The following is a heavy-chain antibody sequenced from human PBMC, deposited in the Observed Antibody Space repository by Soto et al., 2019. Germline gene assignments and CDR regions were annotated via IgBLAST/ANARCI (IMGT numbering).Heavy chain of an antibody. CDR1: GFNFNNYA. Sequence: VHLLESGGGLVQPGGSLILSCATSGFNFNNYAMSWVRQAPGERLEWVSFISSSGGTTYYADSVKGRFTISRDNSRNPVFLQMITLGAEDTAIYYCATFMTVTGPGGSRASEYRGQGTRVTVSS. CDR2: ISSSGGTT. V-gene: IGHV3-23*01. CDR3: ATFMTVTGPGGSRASEY. J-gene: IGHJ4*02. D-gene: IGHD6-19*01.